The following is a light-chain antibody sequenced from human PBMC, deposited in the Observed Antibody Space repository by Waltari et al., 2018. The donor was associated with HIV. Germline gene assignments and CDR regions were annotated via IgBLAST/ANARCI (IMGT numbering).Light chain of an antibody. CDR1: NIGSQS. J-gene: IGLJ2*01. CDR3: QVWDRPADQVI. V-gene: IGLV3-21*01. Sequence: SYVLTQTPSVSADPGATVTITCEGDNIGSQSVPLYPLKPGQAPLLVTFYDNDRPSGIPVRIYGSNGGNTATRTISRVEVGDEADYFCQVWDRPADQVIFGGGTKLTVL. CDR2: YDN.